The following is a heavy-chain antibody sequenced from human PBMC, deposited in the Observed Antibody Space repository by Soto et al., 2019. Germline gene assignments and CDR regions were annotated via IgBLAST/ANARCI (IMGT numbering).Heavy chain of an antibody. J-gene: IGHJ4*02. CDR2: ISYDGSNK. V-gene: IGHV3-30*18. CDR1: GFTFSNYG. D-gene: IGHD3-22*01. CDR3: AKEWVYDSSGWSFDY. Sequence: GGSLRLSCAASGFTFSNYGMHWVRQAPGKGLEWGAVISYDGSNKYYADSVKGRFTISRDNSKNTLYLQMNSLRAEDTAVYYCAKEWVYDSSGWSFDYWGQGTLVTVSS.